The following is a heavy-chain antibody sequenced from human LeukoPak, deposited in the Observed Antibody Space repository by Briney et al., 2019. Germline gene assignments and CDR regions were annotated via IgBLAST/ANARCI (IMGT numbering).Heavy chain of an antibody. D-gene: IGHD2/OR15-2a*01. Sequence: ASVKVSCKASGYTFTGYYMHWVRQAPGQGLEWMGWISAYNGNTNYAQKLQGRVTMTTDTSTSTAYMELRSLRSDDTAVYYCARTRGQLRSSASGDYWGQGTLVTVSS. CDR1: GYTFTGYY. J-gene: IGHJ4*02. V-gene: IGHV1-18*04. CDR3: ARTRGQLRSSASGDY. CDR2: ISAYNGNT.